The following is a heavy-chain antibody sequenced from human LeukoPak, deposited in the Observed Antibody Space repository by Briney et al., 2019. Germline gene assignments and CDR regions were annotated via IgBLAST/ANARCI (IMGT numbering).Heavy chain of an antibody. J-gene: IGHJ4*02. CDR1: GGSISSSSYY. Sequence: SETLSLTCTVSGGSISSSSYYWGWIRQPPGKGLEWVGSIYYSGSTYYNPSLKSRLTISLDTSKSQFSLKLTSVTAADTAVYYCVAMISFGGLISYWGQGTLVTVSS. CDR2: IYYSGST. D-gene: IGHD3-16*01. V-gene: IGHV4-39*07. CDR3: VAMISFGGLISY.